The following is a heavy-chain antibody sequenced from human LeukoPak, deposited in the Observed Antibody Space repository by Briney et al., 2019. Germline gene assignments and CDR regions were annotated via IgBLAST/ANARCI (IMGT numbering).Heavy chain of an antibody. CDR2: ISGSGGST. D-gene: IGHD1-26*01. CDR3: AKRDERWELPGDYYYYMDV. Sequence: PGGSLRLSCAASGFTFSSYAMSWVRQAPGKGLEWVSAISGSGGSTYYADSVKGRFTISRDNSKNTLYLQMNSLRAEDTAVYYCAKRDERWELPGDYYYYMDVWGKGTTVTVSS. V-gene: IGHV3-23*01. J-gene: IGHJ6*03. CDR1: GFTFSSYA.